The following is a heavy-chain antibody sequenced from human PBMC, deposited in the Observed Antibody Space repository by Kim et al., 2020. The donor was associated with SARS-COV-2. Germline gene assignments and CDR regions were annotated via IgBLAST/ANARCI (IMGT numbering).Heavy chain of an antibody. Sequence: ASVKVSCKASGYTFTTYSIHWLRQAPGQKLEWMGWVNAANDQTKYSQKFQGRITITRDTSANTAYMELRSLTTKDTAFYYCVRDMNPTVYDYWGQGTLAT. V-gene: IGHV1-3*01. J-gene: IGHJ4*02. CDR2: VNAANDQT. CDR1: GYTFTTYS. D-gene: IGHD4-4*01. CDR3: VRDMNPTVYDY.